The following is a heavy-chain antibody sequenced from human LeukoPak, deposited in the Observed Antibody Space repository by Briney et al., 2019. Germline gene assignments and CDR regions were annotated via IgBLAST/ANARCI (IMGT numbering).Heavy chain of an antibody. CDR1: GGSISSSSYY. CDR2: IYYSGST. CDR3: ARVIITMVRGVISRYFDY. Sequence: SETLSLTCTVSGGSISSSSYYWGWIRQPPGTGLEWIGSIYYSGSTYYNPSLKSRVTISVDTSKNQFSLKLSSVTAADTAVYYCARVIITMVRGVISRYFDYWGQGTLVTVSS. D-gene: IGHD3-10*01. V-gene: IGHV4-39*07. J-gene: IGHJ4*02.